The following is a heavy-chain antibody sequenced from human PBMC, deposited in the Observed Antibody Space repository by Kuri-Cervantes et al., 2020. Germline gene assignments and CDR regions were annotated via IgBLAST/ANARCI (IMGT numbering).Heavy chain of an antibody. D-gene: IGHD5-18*01. CDR3: ARDRSSYTAMVFRWH. V-gene: IGHV3-21*01. J-gene: IGHJ4*02. Sequence: GGSLRLSCAASGFTFSSYSINWVRQAPGKGLEWVSSISSSSSYIYYADSVKGRFTISRGNAKNSLYLQMNSLRVEDTAVYYCARDRSSYTAMVFRWHWGQGTLVTVSS. CDR1: GFTFSSYS. CDR2: ISSSSSYI.